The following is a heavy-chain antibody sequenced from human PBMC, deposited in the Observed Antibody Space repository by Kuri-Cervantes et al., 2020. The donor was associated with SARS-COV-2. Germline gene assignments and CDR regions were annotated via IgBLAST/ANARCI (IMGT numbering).Heavy chain of an antibody. CDR3: AKMSKPGQWRPDFDY. CDR2: ISGSGGST. V-gene: IGHV3-23*01. D-gene: IGHD6-19*01. J-gene: IGHJ4*02. CDR1: EFTFSSYA. Sequence: GESLKISCAASEFTFSSYAMSWVRQAPGKGLEWVSAISGSGGSTYYADSVKGRFTISRDNSKNTLYLQMNSLRAEDTAVYYCAKMSKPGQWRPDFDYWGQGTLVTVSS.